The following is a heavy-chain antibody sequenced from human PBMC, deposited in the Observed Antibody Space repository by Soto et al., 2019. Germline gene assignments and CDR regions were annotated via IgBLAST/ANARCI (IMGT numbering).Heavy chain of an antibody. V-gene: IGHV3-7*05. D-gene: IGHD5-12*01. CDR2: IKQDGSEK. J-gene: IGHJ6*02. CDR1: GFTFSSYW. Sequence: EVQLVESGGGLVQPGGSLRLSCAASGFTFSSYWMSWVRQAPGKGLEWVANIKQDGSEKYYVDSVKGRFTISRDNAKNSLYLQMNSLRAEDTAVYYCARGPIVATMLYYYYGMDVWGQGTTATVSS. CDR3: ARGPIVATMLYYYYGMDV.